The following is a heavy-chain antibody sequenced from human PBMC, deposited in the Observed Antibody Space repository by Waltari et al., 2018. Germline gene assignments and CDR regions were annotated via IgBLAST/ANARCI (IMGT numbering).Heavy chain of an antibody. Sequence: EVQLVESGGGLVKPGGSLRLSCSASGFPFSKAWMNWMRQAPGKGLEWVGRIKSTVDGGTTDYAAPVQGRFTISRDDSKNTLYLQMSSLRTEDTAVYYCLFEDTALIIPDVFDLWGQGTLVTVSS. CDR2: IKSTVDGGTT. J-gene: IGHJ3*01. CDR3: LFEDTALIIPDVFDL. CDR1: GFPFSKAW. D-gene: IGHD5-18*01. V-gene: IGHV3-15*01.